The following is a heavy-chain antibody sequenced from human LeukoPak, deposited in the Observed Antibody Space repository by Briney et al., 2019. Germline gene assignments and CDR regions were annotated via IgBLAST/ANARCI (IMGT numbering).Heavy chain of an antibody. J-gene: IGHJ4*02. CDR2: ISYDGSNK. CDR3: AKVGSSMAIDY. V-gene: IGHV3-30*18. CDR1: GFTFSSYG. D-gene: IGHD3-10*01. Sequence: PGRSLRLSCAASGFTFSSYGMHWVRQAPGKGLEWVAVISYDGSNKYYADFVKGRFTISRGNSKNTLYLQVNSLRAEDTAVYYCAKVGSSMAIDYWGQGTLVTVSS.